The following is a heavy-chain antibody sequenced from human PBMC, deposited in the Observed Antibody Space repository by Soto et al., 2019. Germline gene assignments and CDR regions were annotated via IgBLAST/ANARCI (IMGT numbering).Heavy chain of an antibody. J-gene: IGHJ4*02. CDR3: AKVAPFILGSPF. D-gene: IGHD2-21*01. V-gene: IGHV3-48*03. Sequence: VGSLRLSCTASGFDFSGSEMNWFRQAPGKGLEWVAYITGSGGAMFHADSVKGRFSISRDNAKNSLFLEMNNLTADDAGLYYCAKVAPFILGSPFWGQGTLVTSPQ. CDR1: GFDFSGSE. CDR2: ITGSGGAM.